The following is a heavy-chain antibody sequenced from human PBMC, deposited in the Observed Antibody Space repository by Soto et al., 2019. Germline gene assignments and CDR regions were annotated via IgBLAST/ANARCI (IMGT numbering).Heavy chain of an antibody. CDR1: SGSISSYY. V-gene: IGHV4-59*01. CDR2: IYYSGNT. D-gene: IGHD2-2*01. Sequence: PSETLSLTCTVSSGSISSYYGNWIRQPPGKGLEWIGSIYYSGNTNYSPSLKSRVTISVDTSKKQFSLKLTSVTAADTAMYYCKRGYCSSTSCYEFDYWGQGTLVTVSS. CDR3: KRGYCSSTSCYEFDY. J-gene: IGHJ4*02.